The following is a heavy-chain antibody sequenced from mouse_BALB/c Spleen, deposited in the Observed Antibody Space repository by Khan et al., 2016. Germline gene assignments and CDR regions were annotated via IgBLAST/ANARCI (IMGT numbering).Heavy chain of an antibody. CDR1: GDSITSGY. D-gene: IGHD2-3*01. Sequence: EVQLQESGPSLVKPSQTLSLTCSVTGDSITSGYWNWIRKFPGNKLEYMGYINYSGCPYYTPSLKSRISIIRHTSNNQSYLQLNPVTTEDTATYYCARYDGYYCDYWGQGTTLTVSS. J-gene: IGHJ2*01. CDR2: INYSGCP. V-gene: IGHV3-8*02. CDR3: ARYDGYYCDY.